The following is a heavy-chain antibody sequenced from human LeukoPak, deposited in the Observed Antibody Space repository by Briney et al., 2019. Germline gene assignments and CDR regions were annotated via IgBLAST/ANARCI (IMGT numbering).Heavy chain of an antibody. Sequence: TGGSLRPSCAASGFTFSSYAMSWVRQAPGKGLEWVSGLSGSGGSTYYADSVKGRLTISRDNSKNTLYLQMNSLRAEDTAVYYCAKEFLDNSGYYGGGAVDYWGQGTLVTVSS. D-gene: IGHD3-22*01. V-gene: IGHV3-23*01. CDR3: AKEFLDNSGYYGGGAVDY. J-gene: IGHJ4*02. CDR2: LSGSGGST. CDR1: GFTFSSYA.